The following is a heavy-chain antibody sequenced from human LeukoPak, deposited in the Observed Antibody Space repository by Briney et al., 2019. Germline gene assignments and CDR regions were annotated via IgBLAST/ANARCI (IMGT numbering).Heavy chain of an antibody. CDR2: KYYSGNT. CDR3: ARDGITMIVVVHDAFDT. Sequence: PSETLSLTCSVSGGSITTYYWNWIRQPPGKGLEWIGNKYYSGNTNYNPSLKSRVAISVDTSKNQFSLKLSSVTAADTAVYYCARDGITMIVVVHDAFDTWGQGTMVTVSS. D-gene: IGHD3-22*01. V-gene: IGHV4-59*12. CDR1: GGSITTYY. J-gene: IGHJ3*02.